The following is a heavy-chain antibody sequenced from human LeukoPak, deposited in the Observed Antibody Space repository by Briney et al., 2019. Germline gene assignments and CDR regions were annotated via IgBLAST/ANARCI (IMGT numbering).Heavy chain of an antibody. Sequence: SETLSLTCTVSGGSISSYYWSWLREPPGKGREWIGYIYYSGSTNYNPSLKSRVTISVDTSKNQFSLKLSSGTAADTAVYYCARADGYNYMDAFDIWGQGTMVTVSS. V-gene: IGHV4-59*01. CDR2: IYYSGST. J-gene: IGHJ3*02. CDR1: GGSISSYY. CDR3: ARADGYNYMDAFDI. D-gene: IGHD5-24*01.